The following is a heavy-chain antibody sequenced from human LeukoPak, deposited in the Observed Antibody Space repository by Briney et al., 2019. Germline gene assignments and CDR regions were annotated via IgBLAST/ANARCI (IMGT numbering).Heavy chain of an antibody. V-gene: IGHV3-66*02. CDR1: GFTVSSNY. J-gene: IGHJ4*02. CDR3: ASEWDCSSTSCYSRGYFDY. D-gene: IGHD2-2*01. Sequence: GGSLRLSCAASGFTVSSNYMSWVRQAPGHGLEWVAVMYSGGSTYYADSVKARFTISSDNSMITLYIQTHSLRAEDTAVYYCASEWDCSSTSCYSRGYFDYWGGGTLVTVSS. CDR2: MYSGGST.